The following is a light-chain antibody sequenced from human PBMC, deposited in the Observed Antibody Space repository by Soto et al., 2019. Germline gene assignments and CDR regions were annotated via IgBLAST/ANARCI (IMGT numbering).Light chain of an antibody. CDR1: QSISSY. J-gene: IGKJ4*01. Sequence: DIQVTQSPSSMSPSVGESLTTTGRASQSISSYLNWYQQKPGKAPKLLIYAASSLQSGVPSRFSGSGSGTDFTLTISSLQPEEFATYYCKKSYSTPLTVGGGNKVDIK. V-gene: IGKV1-39*01. CDR3: KKSYSTPLT. CDR2: AAS.